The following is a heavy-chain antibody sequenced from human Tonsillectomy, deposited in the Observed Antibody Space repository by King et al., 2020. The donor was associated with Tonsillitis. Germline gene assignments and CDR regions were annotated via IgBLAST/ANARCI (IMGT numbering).Heavy chain of an antibody. Sequence: VQLVESGGGLVQPGGSLRLSCVASEFTFSDYWMHWVRQAPGKGLVWVSRIKSDGRATNYADSVKGRFTISRDNAKNTLYLQMNNVRAEDTAVYYCARGVVYYYDSRSYYNFDSWGQGTLVTVSS. J-gene: IGHJ4*02. V-gene: IGHV3-74*01. CDR1: EFTFSDYW. CDR3: ARGVVYYYDSRSYYNFDS. CDR2: IKSDGRAT. D-gene: IGHD3-22*01.